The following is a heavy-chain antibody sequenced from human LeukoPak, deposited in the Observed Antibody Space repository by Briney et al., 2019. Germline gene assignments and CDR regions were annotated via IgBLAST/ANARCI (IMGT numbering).Heavy chain of an antibody. CDR1: GFTFSSYS. J-gene: IGHJ3*02. Sequence: GGSLRLSCAASGFTFSSYSMNWVRQAPGKGLEWVSAIGSTTYYADSVKGRFTISRDNSKSTLYLQMNSLRAEDTAVYYCAKDQGSHAFDIWGQGTMVTVSS. CDR3: AKDQGSHAFDI. V-gene: IGHV3-23*01. CDR2: IGSTT.